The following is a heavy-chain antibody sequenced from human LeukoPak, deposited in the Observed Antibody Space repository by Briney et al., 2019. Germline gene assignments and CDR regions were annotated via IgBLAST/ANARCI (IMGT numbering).Heavy chain of an antibody. Sequence: SETLSLTCVVSGGSISSHYWSWIRQPPGKGLEWIGYIYFSGYTNHNPSLKSRVTISVDTSNNQFSLRLSPVTAADTAVYYCARSERRAQKDTYYNHYYYMDVWGKGTTVTVSS. D-gene: IGHD6-25*01. CDR3: ARSERRAQKDTYYNHYYYMDV. CDR2: IYFSGYT. CDR1: GGSISSHY. V-gene: IGHV4-59*11. J-gene: IGHJ6*03.